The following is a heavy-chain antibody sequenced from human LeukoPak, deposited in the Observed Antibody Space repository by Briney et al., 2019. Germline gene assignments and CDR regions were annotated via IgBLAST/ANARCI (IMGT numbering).Heavy chain of an antibody. J-gene: IGHJ6*03. Sequence: ASVKVSCKASGYTFTGYYIHWVRQAPGQGLEWMGWINPNSGGTDYAQKFQGSVTMTRDTSISTVYMELSSLRSDDTAVYYCARSGRYCGSTSCYGSIFYYYYMDVWGKGTTVTVSS. CDR2: INPNSGGT. CDR1: GYTFTGYY. D-gene: IGHD2-2*01. V-gene: IGHV1-2*02. CDR3: ARSGRYCGSTSCYGSIFYYYYMDV.